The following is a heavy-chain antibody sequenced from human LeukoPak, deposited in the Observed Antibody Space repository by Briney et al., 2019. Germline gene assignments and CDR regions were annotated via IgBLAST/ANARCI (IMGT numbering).Heavy chain of an antibody. CDR3: ARDRCNSTTCASRGAFDI. CDR1: GGSISSYS. Sequence: SETLSLTCTVSGGSISSYSWSWIRQPAGKGLEWIGRIYTSGSTNYNPSLTSRVTMSVDTSKNQFSLKLTSVTAADTAVYYCARDRCNSTTCASRGAFDIWGQGTMVTVS. CDR2: IYTSGST. J-gene: IGHJ3*02. D-gene: IGHD2-2*01. V-gene: IGHV4-4*07.